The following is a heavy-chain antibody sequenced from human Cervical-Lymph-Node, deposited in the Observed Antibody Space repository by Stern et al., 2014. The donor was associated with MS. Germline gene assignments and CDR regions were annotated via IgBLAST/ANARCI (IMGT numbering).Heavy chain of an antibody. CDR1: GYTFSKYG. Sequence: VQLVESGPEVKKPGASVKVSCKASGYTFSKYGIGWVRQAPGQGLEWMGWISPDNGNTNYAQKVQGRVTMTTDRSTSTVYMEVRSLRSDDTAVYYCARDGRVTVFGVGQRRRPYYFDFWGQGTLVTVSS. V-gene: IGHV1-18*01. CDR3: ARDGRVTVFGVGQRRRPYYFDF. CDR2: ISPDNGNT. D-gene: IGHD3-3*01. J-gene: IGHJ4*02.